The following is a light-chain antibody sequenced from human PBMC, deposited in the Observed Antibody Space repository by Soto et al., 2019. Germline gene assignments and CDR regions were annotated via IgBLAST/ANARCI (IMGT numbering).Light chain of an antibody. J-gene: IGLJ1*01. CDR2: DVS. V-gene: IGLV2-14*01. CDR3: SSYXSSIPYV. CDR1: SSDVGGYNY. Sequence: QSVLTQPASVSGSPGQSITISCTGTSSDVGGYNYVSWYQQHPGKAPKLMIYDVSNRPSGVSNRFSGSKSGNTASLTISGLQAEDEADYYCSSYXSSIPYVLGTGTKVTVL.